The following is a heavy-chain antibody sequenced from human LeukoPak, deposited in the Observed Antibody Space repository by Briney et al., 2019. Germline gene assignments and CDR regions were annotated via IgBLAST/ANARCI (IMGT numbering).Heavy chain of an antibody. V-gene: IGHV1-2*02. CDR1: GFTLTAHY. CDR2: IGPHSTFT. Sequence: ASVKVSCKSAGFTLTAHYIHGVRQGPGQGLEWMGYIGPHSTFTSSLQEFQGRVTMTRDASMSTAYMELTRLTSDDTAVSYCVREGEGPLSKDFDYWGQGTLVTVSS. CDR3: VREGEGPLSKDFDY. J-gene: IGHJ4*02. D-gene: IGHD2/OR15-2a*01.